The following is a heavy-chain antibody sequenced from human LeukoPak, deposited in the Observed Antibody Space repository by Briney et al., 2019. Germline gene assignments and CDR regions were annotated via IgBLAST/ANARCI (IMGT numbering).Heavy chain of an antibody. CDR3: ARVVSTVTTPWVPKLDYGMDV. CDR1: GGSISSGGYY. D-gene: IGHD4-11*01. CDR2: IYYSGST. V-gene: IGHV4-31*03. Sequence: PSETLSLTCTVSGGSISSGGYYWSWIRQHPGKGLEWIGYIYYSGSTYYNPSLKSRVTIPVDTSKNQFSLKLSSATAAGTAVYYCARVVSTVTTPWVPKLDYGMDVWGQGTTVTVSS. J-gene: IGHJ6*02.